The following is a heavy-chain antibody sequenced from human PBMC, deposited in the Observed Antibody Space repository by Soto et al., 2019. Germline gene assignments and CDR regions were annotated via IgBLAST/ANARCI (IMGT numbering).Heavy chain of an antibody. Sequence: VQLVESGGGVVQPGRSLRLSCAASGFTFSDYAMHWVRQAPGKGLEWVAVVSHDGRNTHYADSVKGRFTISRDSSKNTVSLEMTSLRAEDTAVYYCAMGGRQWLVTSDFNYWGQGDLVTVSS. CDR3: AMGGRQWLVTSDFNY. CDR1: GFTFSDYA. J-gene: IGHJ4*02. D-gene: IGHD6-19*01. CDR2: VSHDGRNT. V-gene: IGHV3-30*03.